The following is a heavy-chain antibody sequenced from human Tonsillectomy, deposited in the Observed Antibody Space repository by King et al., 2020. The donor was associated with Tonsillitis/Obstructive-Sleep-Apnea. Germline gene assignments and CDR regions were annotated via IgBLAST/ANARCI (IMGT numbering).Heavy chain of an antibody. D-gene: IGHD3-3*01. V-gene: IGHV4-59*08. J-gene: IGHJ6*02. CDR1: VGSISNYY. Sequence: VQLQESGPGLVKPSETLSLTCTISVGSISNYYWSWIRQPPGKGLEWIGYIYYSGSTNYNPSLKSRVTISLDTSKNQFSLKLTSVTAADTAVYYCARPGDDDFWSAYSNDYYYGMDVWGQGTTVTVSS. CDR3: ARPGDDDFWSAYSNDYYYGMDV. CDR2: IYYSGST.